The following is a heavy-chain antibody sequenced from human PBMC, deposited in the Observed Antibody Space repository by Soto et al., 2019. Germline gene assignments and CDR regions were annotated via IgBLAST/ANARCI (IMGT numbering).Heavy chain of an antibody. CDR1: GFTFTNVW. CDR3: TAGGVIASH. Sequence: EVQLVESGGGLVKPGGSLRVSCAASGFTFTNVWMSWVRQAPGKGLEWLGVSKSETDGGTTEYAAPVKGRFTISRDDSKNTLFRQMHSRKSDDTAVYYCTAGGVIASHWGQGTLVTVSS. J-gene: IGHJ4*02. CDR2: SKSETDGGTT. D-gene: IGHD2-21*01. V-gene: IGHV3-15*01.